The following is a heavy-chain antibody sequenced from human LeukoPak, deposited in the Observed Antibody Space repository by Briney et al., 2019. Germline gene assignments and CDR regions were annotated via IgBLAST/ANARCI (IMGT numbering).Heavy chain of an antibody. CDR1: GFPFSDFT. J-gene: IGHJ6*03. CDR3: AKFEGALLGNYYMDV. V-gene: IGHV3-23*01. CDR2: ISGGGDNT. Sequence: GGPLSLSCAVSGFPFSDFTMSWVRQAPGKGLEWVSTISGGGDNTYFADSVKGRFTISRDNSKNTLFLQMVSLRAEDTAVYYCAKFEGALLGNYYMDVWGKGTTVTVSS.